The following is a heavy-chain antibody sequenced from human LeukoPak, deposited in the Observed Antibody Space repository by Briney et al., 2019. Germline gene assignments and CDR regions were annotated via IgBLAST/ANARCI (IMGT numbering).Heavy chain of an antibody. CDR1: GGPISSGGYY. D-gene: IGHD2-2*01. Sequence: SQTLSLTCTVSGGPISSGGYYWSWIRQHPGKGLKWIGYIYYSGSTYYNPSLKSRVTISVDTSKNQFSLKLSSVTAADTAVYYCARDRGRKYQLQYWYFDLWGRGTLVTVSS. CDR2: IYYSGST. V-gene: IGHV4-31*03. CDR3: ARDRGRKYQLQYWYFDL. J-gene: IGHJ2*01.